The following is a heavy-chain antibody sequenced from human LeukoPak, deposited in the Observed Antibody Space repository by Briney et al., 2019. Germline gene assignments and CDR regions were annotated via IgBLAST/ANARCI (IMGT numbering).Heavy chain of an antibody. D-gene: IGHD5-12*01. V-gene: IGHV3-21*01. Sequence: PGGSLRLSCAASGFTFSSYAMSWVRQAPGKGLEWVSSITVTTTFIYYVDSLKGRFTISRDNAENSLFLQMNNLRVDDTAVYYCARSGGYGWDYWGQGAVVTVSS. CDR2: ITVTTTFI. CDR1: GFTFSSYA. CDR3: ARSGGYGWDY. J-gene: IGHJ4*02.